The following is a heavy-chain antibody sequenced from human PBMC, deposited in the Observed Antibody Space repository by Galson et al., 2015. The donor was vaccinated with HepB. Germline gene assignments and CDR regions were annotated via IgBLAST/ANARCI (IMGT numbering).Heavy chain of an antibody. D-gene: IGHD2-15*01. J-gene: IGHJ3*02. Sequence: SVKVSCKASGYTFTSYGISWMRQAPGQGLEWMGWISGYNGNTNYAQKLQGRVTMTTDTSTSTAYMELRSLRSDDTAVYYCAACSGGSCYSGAFDIWGQGTMVTVSS. CDR1: GYTFTSYG. CDR3: AACSGGSCYSGAFDI. CDR2: ISGYNGNT. V-gene: IGHV1-18*01.